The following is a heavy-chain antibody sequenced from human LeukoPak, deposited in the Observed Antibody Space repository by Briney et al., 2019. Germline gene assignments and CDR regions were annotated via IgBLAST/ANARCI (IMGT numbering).Heavy chain of an antibody. Sequence: QTGGSLRLSCAASGFTFSSYWMTWVRQAPGKGLEWVANIKQDGSEKYYVESVKGRFTISRDNAKNSLNLQMNSLRAEDAAVYYCARGSSGYKPYGMDVWGQGTTVTVSS. D-gene: IGHD3-22*01. V-gene: IGHV3-7*04. CDR3: ARGSSGYKPYGMDV. J-gene: IGHJ6*02. CDR2: IKQDGSEK. CDR1: GFTFSSYW.